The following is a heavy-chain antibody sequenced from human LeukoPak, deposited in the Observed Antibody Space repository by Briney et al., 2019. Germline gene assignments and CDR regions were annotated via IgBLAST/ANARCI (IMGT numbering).Heavy chain of an antibody. D-gene: IGHD1-1*01. V-gene: IGHV4-34*01. Sequence: SETLSLTCAVYGGSFSDYYWSWIRQPPGKGLEWIGEINHSGRTNYNPSLKSRVTISVDTSKNQFSLKLSSVTAADTAVYYCARRLQPASQYMDVWGKGTTVTASS. CDR3: ARRLQPASQYMDV. CDR1: GGSFSDYY. CDR2: INHSGRT. J-gene: IGHJ6*03.